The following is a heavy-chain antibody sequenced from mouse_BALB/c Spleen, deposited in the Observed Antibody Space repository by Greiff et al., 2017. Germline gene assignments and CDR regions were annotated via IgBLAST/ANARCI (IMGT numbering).Heavy chain of an antibody. V-gene: IGHV3-2*02. CDR2: ISYSGST. J-gene: IGHJ3*01. CDR1: GYSITSDYA. CDR3: ATLPPWFAY. Sequence: DVKLQESGPGLVKPSQSLSLTCTVTGYSITSDYAWNWIRQFPGNKLEWMGYISYSGSTSYNPSLKSRISITRDTSKNQFFLQLNSVTTEDTATYYCATLPPWFAYWGQGTLVTVSA. D-gene: IGHD5-5*01.